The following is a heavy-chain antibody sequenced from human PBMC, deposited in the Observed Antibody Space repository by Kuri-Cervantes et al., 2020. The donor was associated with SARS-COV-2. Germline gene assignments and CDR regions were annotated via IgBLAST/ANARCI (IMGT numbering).Heavy chain of an antibody. CDR3: TTMGLTDLYYYDSSGLDY. J-gene: IGHJ4*02. CDR2: ISYDGSNK. Sequence: GGSLRLSCAASGFTFSSYGMHWVRQAPGKGLEWVAVISYDGSNKYYADSVKGRFTISRDNSKNTLYLQMNSLKTEDTAVYYCTTMGLTDLYYYDSSGLDYWGQGTLVTVSS. CDR1: GFTFSSYG. V-gene: IGHV3-30*03. D-gene: IGHD3-22*01.